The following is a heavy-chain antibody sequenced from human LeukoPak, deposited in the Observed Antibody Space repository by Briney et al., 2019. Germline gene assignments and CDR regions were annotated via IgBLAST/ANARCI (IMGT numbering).Heavy chain of an antibody. CDR3: ARGASRADY. CDR1: GFTLRSYN. V-gene: IGHV3-21*01. Sequence: GGSLRLSCAASGFTLRSYNMNWVRQAPGKRPEWVSSISSSSSYIYYADSVKGRFTISRDNAKNSLYLQMNSLRAEDTALYYCARGASRADYWGQGTLVTVSS. J-gene: IGHJ4*02. CDR2: ISSSSSYI.